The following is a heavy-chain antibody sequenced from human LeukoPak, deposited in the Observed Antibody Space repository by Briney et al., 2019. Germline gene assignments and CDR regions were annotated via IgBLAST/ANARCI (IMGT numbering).Heavy chain of an antibody. V-gene: IGHV3-48*01. CDR3: ARDLGYYFDY. CDR2: ISSSSSTI. CDR1: RFTFSSYS. D-gene: IGHD2-15*01. Sequence: GGSLRLSCAASRFTFSSYSMNWVRQAPGKGLEWVSYISSSSSTIYYADSVKGRFTISRDNAKNSLYLQMNSLRAEDTAVYYCARDLGYYFDYWGQGTLVTVSS. J-gene: IGHJ4*02.